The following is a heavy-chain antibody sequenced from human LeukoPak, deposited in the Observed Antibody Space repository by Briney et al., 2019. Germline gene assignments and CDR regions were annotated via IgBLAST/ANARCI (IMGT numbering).Heavy chain of an antibody. D-gene: IGHD3-16*01. CDR2: INGHSGGT. CDR1: GFAFSSYA. V-gene: IGHV3-23*01. Sequence: GGSLRLSCAASGFAFSSYAMSWVRQTPGKGLEWVSAINGHSGGTFYAGSVEGRFTISRDNSKNTLYLQMSSLRAEDTAVYYCAKHPLAGGNFDYWGQGTLVTVSS. J-gene: IGHJ4*02. CDR3: AKHPLAGGNFDY.